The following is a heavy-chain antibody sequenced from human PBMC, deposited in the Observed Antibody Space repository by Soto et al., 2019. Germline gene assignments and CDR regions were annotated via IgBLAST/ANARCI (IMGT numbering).Heavy chain of an antibody. CDR3: ARQSGMDV. J-gene: IGHJ6*02. V-gene: IGHV5-51*01. CDR2: IFPGDSDT. Sequence: PGESLKISCKTSGYNFAGYWIGWVRQMPGKGLEWLGIIFPGDSDTKYSPSFQGQVIISADKSIRTAYLQWSSLKASDTAIHYCARQSGMDVWGQGTTVTVSS. CDR1: GYNFAGYW. D-gene: IGHD5-12*01.